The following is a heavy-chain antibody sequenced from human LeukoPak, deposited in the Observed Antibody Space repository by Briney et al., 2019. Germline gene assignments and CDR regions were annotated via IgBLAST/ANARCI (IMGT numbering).Heavy chain of an antibody. V-gene: IGHV3-23*01. CDR2: ISGSGGST. CDR3: AKDGTLRGITIRTSFDY. CDR1: GFTFSSYA. Sequence: GGSLRLSCAASGFTFSSYAMSWVRQAPGKGLEWVSAISGSGGSTYYADSVKGRFTISRDNSKNTLYLQMNSLRAEDTAVYYCAKDGTLRGITIRTSFDYWGQGTLDTVSS. J-gene: IGHJ4*02. D-gene: IGHD3-3*01.